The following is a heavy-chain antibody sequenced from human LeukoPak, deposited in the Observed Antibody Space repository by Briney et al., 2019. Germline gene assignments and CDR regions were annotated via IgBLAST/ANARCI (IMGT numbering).Heavy chain of an antibody. J-gene: IGHJ4*02. CDR3: ARVLPNYDFWSTIDY. D-gene: IGHD3-3*01. CDR2: ISDDGDKK. V-gene: IGHV3-30-3*01. CDR1: GFIFNNYA. Sequence: GGSLRLSCVASGFIFNNYAIHWVREAPGKGMEWVAVISDDGDKKLYADSVRGRFILSRDNSKNTVYVQMNSLRPEDTAVYYCARVLPNYDFWSTIDYWGQGTLVTVSS.